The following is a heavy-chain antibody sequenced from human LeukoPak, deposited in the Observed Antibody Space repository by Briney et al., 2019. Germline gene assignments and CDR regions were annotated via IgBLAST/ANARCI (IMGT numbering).Heavy chain of an antibody. Sequence: GGSLRLSCAASGFTFSNYAMHWVRQAPGKGLEWVSAISGSDGNTYYADSVKGRFTISRDNSKNTLYLQMNSLRAEDTALFYCAKSDCGTIGCKRLHYWGQGTLVTVSS. CDR1: GFTFSNYA. CDR2: ISGSDGNT. V-gene: IGHV3-23*01. CDR3: AKSDCGTIGCKRLHY. J-gene: IGHJ4*02. D-gene: IGHD4/OR15-4a*01.